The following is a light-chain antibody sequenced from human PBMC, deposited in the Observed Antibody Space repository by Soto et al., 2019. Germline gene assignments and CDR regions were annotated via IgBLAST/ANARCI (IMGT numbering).Light chain of an antibody. Sequence: ENLLTQPPATLSLSAGERATLFCRASEIINSGYLAWYQQQPGRAPRLLIYGASKRATGIPDRFSGSESGTDFTLTINSLEPEDSAVYYCQQYGNSPPFGQGTRLDIK. CDR3: QQYGNSPP. CDR2: GAS. J-gene: IGKJ5*01. V-gene: IGKV3-20*01. CDR1: EIINSGY.